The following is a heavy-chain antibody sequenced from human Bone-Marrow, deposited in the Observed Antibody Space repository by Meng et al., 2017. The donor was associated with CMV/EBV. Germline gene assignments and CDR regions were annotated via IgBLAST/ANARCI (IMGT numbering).Heavy chain of an antibody. CDR1: GGCFSGDY. J-gene: IGHJ4*02. V-gene: IGHV4-34*01. CDR2: INHSGST. CDR3: ASWWLYDSSGYSY. Sequence: CGVAGGCFSGDYGSWIRQPPGKGLEWIGEINHSGSTNYNPSLKSQVTISVDTSKNQFSLKLSSVTAADTAVYYCASWWLYDSSGYSYWGQGTLVTVSS. D-gene: IGHD3-22*01.